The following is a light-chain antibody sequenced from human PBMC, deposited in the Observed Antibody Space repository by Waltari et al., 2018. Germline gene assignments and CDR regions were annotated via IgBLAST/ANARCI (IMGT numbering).Light chain of an antibody. CDR1: FSDVVAYAY. CDR2: DVS. V-gene: IGLV2-14*03. CDR3: SSYTTRGTWV. Sequence: QSALTQPASVSGSPGQSIPFPSTGAFSDVVAYAYVSWYQQLPGRAPKLLIYDVSHRPSGVSDRLSGSKSGNTASLTISGLQPEDEADYYCSSYTTRGTWVFGGGTK. J-gene: IGLJ3*02.